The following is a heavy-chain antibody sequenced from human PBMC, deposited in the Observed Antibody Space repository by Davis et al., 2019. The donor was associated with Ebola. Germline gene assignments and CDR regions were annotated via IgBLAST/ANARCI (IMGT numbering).Heavy chain of an antibody. J-gene: IGHJ4*02. CDR2: ISDTGST. CDR3: ATAFYDFWSGLYYFDS. D-gene: IGHD3-3*01. Sequence: SETLSLTCTVSGVSISSYYWSWIRQPPGKGLEWIGYISDTGSTNYNPSLKTRVTISVDTSKNQFSLKLNSVTAADTAVYYCATAFYDFWSGLYYFDSWGQGTLVTVSS. V-gene: IGHV4-59*01. CDR1: GVSISSYY.